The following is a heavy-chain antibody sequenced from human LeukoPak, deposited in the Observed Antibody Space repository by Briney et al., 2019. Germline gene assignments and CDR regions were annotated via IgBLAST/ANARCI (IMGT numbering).Heavy chain of an antibody. D-gene: IGHD3-16*01. CDR2: INHSGST. CDR3: ARALYYDYVWGSYVQYAFDI. CDR1: GGSFSGYY. J-gene: IGHJ3*02. V-gene: IGHV4-34*01. Sequence: SDTLSLTCAVYGGSFSGYYWSWIRQPPGKGLEWIGEINHSGSTNYNPSLKSRVTISVDTSKNQFSLRLSSVTAADTAVYYCARALYYDYVWGSYVQYAFDIWGQGTMVTVSS.